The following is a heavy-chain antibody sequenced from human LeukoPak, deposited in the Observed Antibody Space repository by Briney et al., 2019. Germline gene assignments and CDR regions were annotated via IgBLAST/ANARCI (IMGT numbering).Heavy chain of an antibody. D-gene: IGHD5-18*01. CDR1: GYTFTGYY. J-gene: IGHJ4*02. CDR2: INPNSGGT. Sequence: GASVKVSCKASGYTFTGYYMHWVRQAPGQGLEWMGWINPNSGGTNYAQKFQGRVTMTRDTSISTAYMELSRLRSDDTAVYYCARAKGTATGLAVDYWGQGTLVTVPS. V-gene: IGHV1-2*02. CDR3: ARAKGTATGLAVDY.